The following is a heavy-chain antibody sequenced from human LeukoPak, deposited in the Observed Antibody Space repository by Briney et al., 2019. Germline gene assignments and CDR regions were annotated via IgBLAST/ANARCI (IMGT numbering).Heavy chain of an antibody. V-gene: IGHV3-7*01. CDR1: GFTFSSYW. J-gene: IGHJ4*02. CDR3: AREGAAAGAWAYYFDY. Sequence: PGGSLRLSCAASGFTFSSYWMSWVRQAPGKGLEWVANIKQDGSEKYYVDSVKGRFTISRDNAKNSLYLQMNSLRAEDTAVYYCAREGAAAGAWAYYFDYWGQGTLVTVSS. D-gene: IGHD6-13*01. CDR2: IKQDGSEK.